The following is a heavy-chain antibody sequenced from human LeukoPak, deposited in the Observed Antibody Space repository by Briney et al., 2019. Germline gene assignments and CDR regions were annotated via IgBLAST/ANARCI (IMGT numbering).Heavy chain of an antibody. V-gene: IGHV4-59*01. Sequence: SETLSLTCTVSGGSISSYYWSWIRQPPGKGLEWIGYIYYSGSTNYNPSLKSRVTISVDTSKNQFSLKLSSVTAAATAVYYCARVTPHHYYDSSGYYDYWGQGTLVTVSS. CDR2: IYYSGST. CDR1: GGSISSYY. D-gene: IGHD3-22*01. CDR3: ARVTPHHYYDSSGYYDY. J-gene: IGHJ4*02.